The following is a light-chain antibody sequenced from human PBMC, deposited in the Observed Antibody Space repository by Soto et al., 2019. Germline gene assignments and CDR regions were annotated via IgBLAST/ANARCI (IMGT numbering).Light chain of an antibody. CDR2: KAS. J-gene: IGKJ1*01. Sequence: QMTQSPSTLSVSVGDRGTITCRASQSISSWLAWYQQKPGKAPKLLIYKASSLESGVPSRFSGSGYGTEFTLTISSLQPDDFATYYCQQYNSYWTFGQGT. CDR3: QQYNSYWT. V-gene: IGKV1-5*03. CDR1: QSISSW.